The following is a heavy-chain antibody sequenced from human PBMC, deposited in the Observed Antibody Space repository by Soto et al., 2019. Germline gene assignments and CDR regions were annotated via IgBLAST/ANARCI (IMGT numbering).Heavy chain of an antibody. CDR2: VDSAVSGT. CDR1: GITFSGYW. Sequence: VPLVESGGGSVQPGGSLRLSCVASGITFSGYWMHWVRQVPGKGLVWVARVDSAVSGTSYADSVKGRFTISRDNAKYTLSLQMDSLRVEVTAVYYCATVFEHWGQGIPVTVSS. V-gene: IGHV3-74*01. CDR3: ATVFEH. J-gene: IGHJ4*02.